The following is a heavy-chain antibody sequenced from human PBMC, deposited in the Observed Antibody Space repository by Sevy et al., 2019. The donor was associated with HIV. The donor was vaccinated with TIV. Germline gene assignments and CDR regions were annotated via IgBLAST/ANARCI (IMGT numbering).Heavy chain of an antibody. CDR3: ARGLTYYDYIWRSYRDGSALFFDY. CDR1: GGSVSSGSYY. Sequence: SETLSLTCTVSGGSVSSGSYYWSWIRQPPGKGLEWIGYIYYSGSTNYNPSLKSQVTISVDTSKNQFSLKLSYVTDADTAVYYYARGLTYYDYIWRSYRDGSALFFDYWGQGTLVTVSS. V-gene: IGHV4-61*01. J-gene: IGHJ4*02. D-gene: IGHD3-16*02. CDR2: IYYSGST.